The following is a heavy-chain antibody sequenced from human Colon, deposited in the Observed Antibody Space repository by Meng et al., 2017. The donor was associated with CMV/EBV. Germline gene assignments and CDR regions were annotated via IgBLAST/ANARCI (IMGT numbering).Heavy chain of an antibody. V-gene: IGHV3-21*01. J-gene: IGHJ5*02. CDR2: ISSSSRYI. CDR3: ARDIDH. CDR1: GFTFSSYN. Sequence: EVQLVDSGGGRVTPGGSLRLSCIGSGFTFSSYNMNWVRQAPGKGLEWVSSISSSSRYINYADSVKGRFTISRDNAKNSLYLQMNSLRVEDTAIYYCARDIDHWGQGTLVTVSS.